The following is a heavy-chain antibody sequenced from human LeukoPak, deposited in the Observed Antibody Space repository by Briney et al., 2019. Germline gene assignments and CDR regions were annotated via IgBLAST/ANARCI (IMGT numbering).Heavy chain of an antibody. CDR2: IWYDGSNK. CDR1: GFTFSSYG. V-gene: IGHV3-33*06. D-gene: IGHD5-18*01. Sequence: GRSLRLSCAASGFTFSSYGMHWVRQAPGKGLEWVAVIWYDGSNKYYADSVKGRFTISRDSSKNTLYLQMNSLRAEDTAVYYCAKGGYTAMVLDYWGQGTLVTVSS. J-gene: IGHJ4*02. CDR3: AKGGYTAMVLDY.